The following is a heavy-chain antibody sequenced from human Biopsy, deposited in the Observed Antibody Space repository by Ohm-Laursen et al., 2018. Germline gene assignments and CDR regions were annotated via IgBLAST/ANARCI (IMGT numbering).Heavy chain of an antibody. V-gene: IGHV3-23*01. CDR1: GFTFSNYA. J-gene: IGHJ5*02. Sequence: SLRLSCAASGFTFSNYAMSWVRQAPGKGLEWVSDISGSGGRTYYAESMKGRFTISRDNSKKTVYLQMKSLRAEDTAVYYCAKEVFSAVGTSGFDPWGQGTLVTVSS. D-gene: IGHD1/OR15-1a*01. CDR2: ISGSGGRT. CDR3: AKEVFSAVGTSGFDP.